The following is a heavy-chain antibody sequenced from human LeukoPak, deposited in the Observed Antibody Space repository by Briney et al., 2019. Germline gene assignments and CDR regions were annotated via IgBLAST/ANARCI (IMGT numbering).Heavy chain of an antibody. CDR2: IRSKAYGGTT. CDR1: GFTFGDYA. J-gene: IGHJ4*02. CDR3: TRAEYSGFTRYYFDY. V-gene: IGHV3-49*04. Sequence: GGSLRLSCTASGFTFGDYAMSWVRQAPGKGLEWVGFIRSKAYGGTTEYAASVKGRFTISRDDSKSIAYLQMNSLKTEDTAVYYCTRAEYSGFTRYYFDYWGQGTLVTVSS. D-gene: IGHD5-12*01.